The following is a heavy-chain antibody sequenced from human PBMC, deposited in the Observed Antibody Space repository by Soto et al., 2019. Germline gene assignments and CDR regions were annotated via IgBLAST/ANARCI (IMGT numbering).Heavy chain of an antibody. V-gene: IGHV4-30-4*01. D-gene: IGHD4-17*01. CDR3: ASNDYGDPVERDY. J-gene: IGHJ4*02. CDR1: GGSISSGDYY. CDR2: IYYSGST. Sequence: SSETLSLACTVSGGSISSGDYYWSWIRQPPGKGLEWIGYIYYSGSTYYNPSLKSRVTISVDTSKNQFSLKLSSVTAADTAVYYCASNDYGDPVERDYWGQGTLVTVSS.